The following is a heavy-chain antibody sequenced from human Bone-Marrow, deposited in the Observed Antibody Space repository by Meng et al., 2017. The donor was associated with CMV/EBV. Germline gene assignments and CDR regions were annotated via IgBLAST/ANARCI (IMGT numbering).Heavy chain of an antibody. CDR1: GGSISSGSYY. CDR2: IYTSGST. J-gene: IGHJ4*02. Sequence: CTGSGGSISSGSYYWCWIRKPAGKGLEWIGRIYTSGSTNYNPSLKSRVTISVDTSKNQFSLKLSSVTAADSAVYYCARGLRYPRRLDYWGQGTLVTVSS. CDR3: ARGLRYPRRLDY. D-gene: IGHD2-2*01. V-gene: IGHV4-61*02.